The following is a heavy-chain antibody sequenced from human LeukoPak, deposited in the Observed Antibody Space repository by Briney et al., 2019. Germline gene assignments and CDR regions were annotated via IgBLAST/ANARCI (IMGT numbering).Heavy chain of an antibody. D-gene: IGHD6-13*01. CDR2: INHSGST. CDR1: DGSFSGYY. CDR3: ARGPGITAAGNFDY. V-gene: IGHV4-34*01. Sequence: SETLPLTCAVYDGSFSGYYWSWIRQPPGKGLEWIGEINHSGSTNYNPSLKSRVTVSVDTSKNQFSLKLSSVTAADTAVYYCARGPGITAAGNFDYWGQGTLVTVSS. J-gene: IGHJ4*02.